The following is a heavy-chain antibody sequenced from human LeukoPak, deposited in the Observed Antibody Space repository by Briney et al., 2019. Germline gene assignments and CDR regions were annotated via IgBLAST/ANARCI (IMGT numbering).Heavy chain of an antibody. CDR2: IYTSRST. V-gene: IGHV4-4*09. Sequence: SETLSLTCTVSGGSISSYYWSWIRQPPGKGLEWIGYIYTSRSTNYNPSLKSRVTISVDTSKNQFSLKLSSVTAADTAVYYCAIHPYYYDSSALGAFDIWGQGTMVTVSS. J-gene: IGHJ3*02. CDR3: AIHPYYYDSSALGAFDI. CDR1: GGSISSYY. D-gene: IGHD3-22*01.